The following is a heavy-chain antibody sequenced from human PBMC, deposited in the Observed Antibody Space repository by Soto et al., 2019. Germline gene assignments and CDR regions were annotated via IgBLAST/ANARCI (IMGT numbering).Heavy chain of an antibody. CDR2: IIPALGTT. Sequence: QDQLVQSGAEVKKPGSSVKVSCKAFGGPFSSHTFSWVRQAPGQGLEWMGRIIPALGTTTYAQKFQGRVTITADQSVTTVYMELNRLRTEATAVYYCARPDFGDYWYFALWGRGTLVTVSS. CDR3: ARPDFGDYWYFAL. CDR1: GGPFSSHT. D-gene: IGHD4-17*01. V-gene: IGHV1-69*08. J-gene: IGHJ2*01.